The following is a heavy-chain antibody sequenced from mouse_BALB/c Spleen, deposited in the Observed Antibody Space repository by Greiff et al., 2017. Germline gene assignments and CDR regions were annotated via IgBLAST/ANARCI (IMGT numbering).Heavy chain of an antibody. CDR3: ARYYDYDGWYFDV. J-gene: IGHJ1*01. Sequence: EVQLVESGGGLVKPGGSLKLSCAASGFTFSSYAMSWVRQTPEKRLEWVATISSGGSYTYYPDSVKGRFTISRDNAKNTLYLQMSSLRSEDTAMYYCARYYDYDGWYFDVWGAGTTVTVSS. D-gene: IGHD2-4*01. CDR2: ISSGGSYT. CDR1: GFTFSSYA. V-gene: IGHV5-9-3*01.